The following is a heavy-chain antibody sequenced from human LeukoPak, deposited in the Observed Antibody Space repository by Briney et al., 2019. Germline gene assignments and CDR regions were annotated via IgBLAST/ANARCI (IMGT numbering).Heavy chain of an antibody. V-gene: IGHV3-23*01. J-gene: IGHJ4*02. Sequence: GGSLRLSSAASGFTFSSYAMSWVRQAPGKGLEWVSAISGSGGSTYYADSVKGRFTISRDNSKNTLYLQMNSLRAEDTAVYYCAKDRANNFWSGYYVGPQDRYYFDYWGQGTLVTVSS. CDR1: GFTFSSYA. CDR2: ISGSGGST. CDR3: AKDRANNFWSGYYVGPQDRYYFDY. D-gene: IGHD3-3*01.